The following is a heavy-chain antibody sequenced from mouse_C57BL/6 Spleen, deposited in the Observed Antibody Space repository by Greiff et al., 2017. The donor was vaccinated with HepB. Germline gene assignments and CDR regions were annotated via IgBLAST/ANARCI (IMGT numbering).Heavy chain of an antibody. V-gene: IGHV1-52*01. Sequence: QVQLQQPGAELVRPGSSVKLSCKASGYTFTSYWMHWVKQRPIQGLEWIGNIHPSDSETHYNQKFKDKATLTVDKSSSTAYMQLSSLTSEDSAVYYCARRAGYSSYYAMDYWGQGTSVTVSS. D-gene: IGHD2-2*01. J-gene: IGHJ4*01. CDR3: ARRAGYSSYYAMDY. CDR2: IHPSDSET. CDR1: GYTFTSYW.